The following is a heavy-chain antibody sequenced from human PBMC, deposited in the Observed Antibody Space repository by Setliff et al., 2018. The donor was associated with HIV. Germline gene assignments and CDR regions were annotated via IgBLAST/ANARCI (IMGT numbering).Heavy chain of an antibody. V-gene: IGHV3-30*02. CDR3: AKDSNPAAFLPYFDF. D-gene: IGHD2-2*01. CDR1: GFTFSSYA. J-gene: IGHJ4*02. CDR2: IRYDGSDK. Sequence: GGSLRLSCAASGFTFSSYAMSWVRQAPGKGLEWVTFIRYDGSDKYYADSVKGRFTISRDNSKNTLYLQMNSLRTEDTAVYYCAKDSNPAAFLPYFDFWGQGTLVTVSS.